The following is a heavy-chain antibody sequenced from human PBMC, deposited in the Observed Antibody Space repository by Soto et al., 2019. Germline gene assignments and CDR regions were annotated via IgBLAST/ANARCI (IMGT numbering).Heavy chain of an antibody. CDR2: INPSGGST. Sequence: ASAKVSCKASGCTFTSYYIHWVRQAPVQGLEWMGIINPSGGSTSYAQKFQGRVTMTRDTSTSTVYMELSSLRSEDTAVYYCARRGPPGYCSGGSCYFAFDIWG. CDR1: GCTFTSYY. V-gene: IGHV1-46*01. CDR3: ARRGPPGYCSGGSCYFAFDI. D-gene: IGHD2-15*01. J-gene: IGHJ3*02.